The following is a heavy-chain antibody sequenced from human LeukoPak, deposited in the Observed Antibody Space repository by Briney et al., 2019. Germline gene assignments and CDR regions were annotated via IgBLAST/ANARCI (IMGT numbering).Heavy chain of an antibody. CDR2: LSGSGGST. J-gene: IGHJ6*02. CDR3: AKDPKYYDFWSGPKLYGMDV. Sequence: GGSLRLSCAASGFIFNKHAMSWVRQAPGKGLEWVSGLSGSGGSTDYADSVKGRFTVSRDNSKNTLFLQMNSLRAEDTAVYYCAKDPKYYDFWSGPKLYGMDVWGQGTTVTVSS. D-gene: IGHD3-3*01. CDR1: GFIFNKHA. V-gene: IGHV3-23*01.